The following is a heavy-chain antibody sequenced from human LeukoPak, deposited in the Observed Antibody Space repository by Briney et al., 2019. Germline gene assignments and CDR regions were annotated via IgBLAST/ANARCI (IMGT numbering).Heavy chain of an antibody. V-gene: IGHV4-39*07. CDR3: ASSNAYNWFDP. CDR2: IYSSGST. CDR1: GGSISSSYYY. J-gene: IGHJ5*02. Sequence: SETLSLTCTVSGGSISSSYYYWGWIRQPPGKGLEWIGSIYSSGSTCYNPSLKSRVTMSVDKSTNQYSLKLTSVTAADTAVYYCASSNAYNWFDPWGQGTLVTVSS.